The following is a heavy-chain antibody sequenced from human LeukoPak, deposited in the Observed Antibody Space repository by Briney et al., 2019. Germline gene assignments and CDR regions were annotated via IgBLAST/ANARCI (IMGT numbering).Heavy chain of an antibody. CDR2: IIPIFGTA. J-gene: IGHJ5*02. V-gene: IGHV1-69*13. CDR3: ASGSGSYDWFDP. CDR1: GGTFSSYA. D-gene: IGHD1-26*01. Sequence: SVKVSCKASGGTFSSYAISWVRQAPGQGLEWMGGIIPIFGTANYAQKFQGRVTITADESTSTAYMELSSLRSEDTAVYYCASGSGSYDWFDPWGQGTLDTVSS.